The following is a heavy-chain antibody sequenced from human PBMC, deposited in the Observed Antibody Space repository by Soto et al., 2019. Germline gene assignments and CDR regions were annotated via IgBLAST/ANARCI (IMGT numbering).Heavy chain of an antibody. CDR3: AKDKVGAPQYYGMDV. J-gene: IGHJ6*02. Sequence: GGSLRLSCAASGFNFDDYAMHWVRQAPGKGLEWVSSISWSSDTIDYADSVKGRFTVSRDNGKHVLYLQMNSLRAEDTALYFCAKDKVGAPQYYGMDVWGQGTTVTVSS. D-gene: IGHD1-26*01. CDR2: ISWSSDTI. V-gene: IGHV3-9*01. CDR1: GFNFDDYA.